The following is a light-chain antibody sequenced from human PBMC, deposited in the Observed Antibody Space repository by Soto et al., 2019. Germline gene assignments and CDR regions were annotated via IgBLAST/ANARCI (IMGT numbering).Light chain of an antibody. V-gene: IGKV3-11*01. Sequence: DIVLTQSPATLSLSPGEGATFSCRASQGVGYSLAWYQQKPGQPPRLLIYDASNRATGIPARFSGSGSGTDFTLTISSLDPDDSAVYYCQQRHHWLRTFGQGTTLEI. CDR3: QQRHHWLRT. CDR2: DAS. CDR1: QGVGYS. J-gene: IGKJ2*01.